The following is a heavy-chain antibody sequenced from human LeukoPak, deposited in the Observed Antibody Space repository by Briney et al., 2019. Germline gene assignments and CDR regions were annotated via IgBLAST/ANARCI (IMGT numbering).Heavy chain of an antibody. CDR3: ARKAVYDY. V-gene: IGHV1-8*01. J-gene: IGHJ4*02. D-gene: IGHD6-19*01. Sequence: NWVXQATGQGLEWMGWMNPNSGDTAYAQNFQGRVTMTRNTSLSTAYMELSSLRSEDTAVYYCARKAVYDYWGQGTLVTVSS. CDR2: MNPNSGDT.